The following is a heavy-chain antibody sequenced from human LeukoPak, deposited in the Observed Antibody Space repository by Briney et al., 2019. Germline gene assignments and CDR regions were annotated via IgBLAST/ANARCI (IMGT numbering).Heavy chain of an antibody. CDR2: ISGSGSIT. J-gene: IGHJ4*02. CDR1: GFTFSSFG. V-gene: IGHV3-23*01. D-gene: IGHD2-21*02. Sequence: VGTLSLSCASSGFTFSSFGMGWVRQAPGKGLEWVSTISGSGSITYYADSMKGRFTISRDNSKNTLYLQVNSLRAEDTAVYYCAKDLWSVVTLTLDNWGQGTLVSVSS. CDR3: AKDLWSVVTLTLDN.